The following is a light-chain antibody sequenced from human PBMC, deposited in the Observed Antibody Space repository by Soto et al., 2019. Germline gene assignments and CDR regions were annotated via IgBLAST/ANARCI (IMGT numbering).Light chain of an antibody. CDR2: GVS. Sequence: QSALTQPASVSGSPGQSVTISCTGTSSDVGAYKYVSWYQKHPGKAPKLMIYGVSNRPSGISNRFSGSKSGNTAFLTISGLQPEDEADYYCSSFTGPTTLDVFGTGTTVTVL. J-gene: IGLJ1*01. CDR1: SSDVGAYKY. V-gene: IGLV2-14*03. CDR3: SSFTGPTTLDV.